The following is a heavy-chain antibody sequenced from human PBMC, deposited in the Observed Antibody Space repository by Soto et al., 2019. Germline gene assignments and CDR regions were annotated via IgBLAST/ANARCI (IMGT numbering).Heavy chain of an antibody. V-gene: IGHV1-18*01. CDR2: ISPYNDNT. CDR3: ARGMLDLPIDY. J-gene: IGHJ4*02. Sequence: QVQLVQSGAEVKKPGASVKVSCKASDYTFTSYGINWVRQAPGQGLEWMGWISPYNDNTQYAQRFQGRVTLTTDTSTNTAYMELRSLRSDDTAVYYCARGMLDLPIDYWGQGTLVTVSS. CDR1: DYTFTSYG. D-gene: IGHD2-2*03.